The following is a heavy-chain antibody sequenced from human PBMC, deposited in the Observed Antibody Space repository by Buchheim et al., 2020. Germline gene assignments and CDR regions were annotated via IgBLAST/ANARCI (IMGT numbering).Heavy chain of an antibody. D-gene: IGHD1-26*01. CDR1: GGSISSSSYY. CDR3: ARQVGPTDRFDP. CDR2: IYYTGRN. J-gene: IGHJ5*02. Sequence: QLQLQESGPGLVKPSETLSLNCTVSGGSISSSSYYWGWIRQPPGKGLECIGSIYYTGRNYYHPSLTSRFTISVDASTNQFSLKLSSVTAADTAVYYCARQVGPTDRFDPWGQGTL. V-gene: IGHV4-39*01.